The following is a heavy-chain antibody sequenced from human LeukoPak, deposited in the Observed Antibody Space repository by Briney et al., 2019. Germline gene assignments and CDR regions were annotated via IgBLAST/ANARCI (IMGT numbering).Heavy chain of an antibody. Sequence: GGSLRLSCAASGFSFSNYAMTWVRRAPGKGLEWVSHIRSSGSTVYYADSVKGRFSISRDNAKNSLYLQMNSLRAEDTAVYYCAREGPGTGKYLDYWGQGTLVTVSS. J-gene: IGHJ4*02. V-gene: IGHV3-48*03. CDR1: GFSFSNYA. D-gene: IGHD6-13*01. CDR2: IRSSGSTV. CDR3: AREGPGTGKYLDY.